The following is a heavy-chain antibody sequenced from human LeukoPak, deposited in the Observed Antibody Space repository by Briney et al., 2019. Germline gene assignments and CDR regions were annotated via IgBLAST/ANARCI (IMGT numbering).Heavy chain of an antibody. V-gene: IGHV1-46*01. CDR3: ARGSSSGYYFRYFSSDY. CDR1: GYTFTSYY. CDR2: INPSGGST. J-gene: IGHJ4*02. Sequence: GASVKVSCKASGYTFTSYYMHWVRQAPGQGLEWMGIINPSGGSTSYAQKFQGRVTMTRDTSISTAYMELSRLRSDDTAVYYCARGSSSGYYFRYFSSDYWGQGTLVTVSS. D-gene: IGHD3-22*01.